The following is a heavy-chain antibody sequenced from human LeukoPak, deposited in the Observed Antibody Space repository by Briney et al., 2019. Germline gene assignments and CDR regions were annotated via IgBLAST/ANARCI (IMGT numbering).Heavy chain of an antibody. J-gene: IGHJ4*02. Sequence: GGSLRLSCECSGFTFSPSGMNWVRQAPGKGLEWISYISGNSGAIYYADSVKGRFAISRDNAKNSLYLQMNSLRAEDTAVYYCATYTGYDRIFDYWGQGTLVTVSS. CDR3: ATYTGYDRIFDY. V-gene: IGHV3-48*01. D-gene: IGHD5-12*01. CDR2: ISGNSGAI. CDR1: GFTFSPSG.